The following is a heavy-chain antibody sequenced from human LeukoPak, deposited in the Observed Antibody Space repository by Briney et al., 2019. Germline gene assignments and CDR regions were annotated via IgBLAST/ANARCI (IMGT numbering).Heavy chain of an antibody. CDR2: INPNSGGT. V-gene: IGHV1-2*02. CDR3: ARDNRWLQCIDY. CDR1: GYTFTGYY. D-gene: IGHD5-24*01. J-gene: IGHJ4*02. Sequence: ASVKVSCKASGYTFTGYYMHWVRQAPGQGLEWMGWINPNSGGTNYAQKFQGRVTVTRDTSISTAYMELSRLRSDDTAVYYCARDNRWLQCIDYWGQGTLVTVSS.